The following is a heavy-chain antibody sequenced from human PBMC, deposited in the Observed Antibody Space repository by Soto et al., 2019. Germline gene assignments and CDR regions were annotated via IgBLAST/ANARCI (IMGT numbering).Heavy chain of an antibody. V-gene: IGHV4-30-4*01. CDR3: ARASYGSGSKY. J-gene: IGHJ4*02. Sequence: QVQLQESGPGLVKPSQTLSLTCTVSGGSISSGDYYWSWIRQPTGKGLEWIGYIYYSGSTYYNPSLKIRVTISVDTSKSQFALKLLSVTAADTAVYYWARASYGSGSKYWGQGTLVTVSS. CDR2: IYYSGST. CDR1: GGSISSGDYY. D-gene: IGHD3-10*01.